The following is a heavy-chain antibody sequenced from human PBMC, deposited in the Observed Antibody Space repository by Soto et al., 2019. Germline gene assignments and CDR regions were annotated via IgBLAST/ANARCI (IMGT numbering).Heavy chain of an antibody. J-gene: IGHJ5*02. CDR1: GFTFSGSA. CDR3: TRQLPSGFDP. CDR2: IRSKANSYAT. D-gene: IGHD2-15*01. V-gene: IGHV3-73*01. Sequence: LRLSCAASGFTFSGSAMHWVRQASGKGLEWVGRIRSKANSYATAYAASVKGRFTISRDDSKNTAYLQMNSLKTEDTAVYYCTRQLPSGFDPWGQGTLVTVSS.